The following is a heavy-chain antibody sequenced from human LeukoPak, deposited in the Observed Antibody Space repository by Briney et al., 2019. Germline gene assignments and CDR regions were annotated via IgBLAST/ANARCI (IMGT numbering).Heavy chain of an antibody. J-gene: IGHJ6*02. CDR1: GFTFSSYS. Sequence: SGGSLRLSCAASGFTFSSYSMNWVRQAPGKGLEWVAVISYDGSNKYYADSVKGRFTISRDNSKNTLYLQMNSLRAEDTAVYYCARDQHRYSSSWYQGRGYYYYGMDVWGQGTTVTVSS. CDR2: ISYDGSNK. CDR3: ARDQHRYSSSWYQGRGYYYYGMDV. V-gene: IGHV3-30*03. D-gene: IGHD6-13*01.